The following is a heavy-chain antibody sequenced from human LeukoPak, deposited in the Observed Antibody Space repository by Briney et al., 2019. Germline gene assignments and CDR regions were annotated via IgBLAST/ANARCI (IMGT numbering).Heavy chain of an antibody. V-gene: IGHV4-39*01. D-gene: IGHD3-22*01. CDR1: GGSIRSSYYY. CDR2: IYDSGST. J-gene: IGHJ4*02. CDR3: ARHSSEYYFDY. Sequence: SETLSLTCTVSGGSIRSSYYYWGWIRQPPGKGLEWIGSIYDSGSTYYNPSLKSRVTISVDTSKNQFSLKLSSVTAADTAVYYCARHSSEYYFDYWGQGTLVTVSS.